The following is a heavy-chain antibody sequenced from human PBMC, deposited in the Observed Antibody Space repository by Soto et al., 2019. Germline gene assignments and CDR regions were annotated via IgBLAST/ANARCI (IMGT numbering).Heavy chain of an antibody. J-gene: IGHJ2*01. V-gene: IGHV3-9*01. D-gene: IGHD1-1*01. CDR1: GFAFEYYA. CDR3: VKITQATLEKTWYFGV. CDR2: ISWTSDDI. Sequence: QLVESGGGLVQPGRSLRLSCAASGFAFEYYAMHWVRLVPGKGLEWVSGISWTSDDIAYADSVKGRFIVSRDNAKKYVHLQMNSLRREDKAFYYCVKITQATLEKTWYFGVWGRGTLVTVSS.